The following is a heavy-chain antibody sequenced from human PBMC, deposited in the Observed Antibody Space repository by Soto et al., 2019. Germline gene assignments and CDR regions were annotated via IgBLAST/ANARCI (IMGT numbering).Heavy chain of an antibody. D-gene: IGHD5-12*01. CDR3: HGYGY. V-gene: IGHV3-53*01. CDR2: IYTGGTT. Sequence: EVQLVESGGGLIQPGGSLRLSCVVSGFTVSSSNYMSWVRQAPGKGLEWVSVIYTGGTTYYADSVKGRFTISRDKSKNTLYLQMNSLRAEDTAVYYCHGYGYWGQGTLVTVSS. CDR1: GFTVSSSNY. J-gene: IGHJ4*02.